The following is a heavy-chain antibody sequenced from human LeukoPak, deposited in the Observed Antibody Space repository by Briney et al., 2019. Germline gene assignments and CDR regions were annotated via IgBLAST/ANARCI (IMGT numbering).Heavy chain of an antibody. Sequence: PGGPLRLSCAAPGFTFSSYGMHWVRQAPGKGLEWVAVISYDGSNKYYADSVKGRFTISRDNSKNTLYLQMNSLRAEDTAVYYCAKVSGYCSSTSCYTRNYYYGMDVWGQGTTVTVSS. CDR3: AKVSGYCSSTSCYTRNYYYGMDV. CDR1: GFTFSSYG. V-gene: IGHV3-30*18. J-gene: IGHJ6*02. D-gene: IGHD2-2*02. CDR2: ISYDGSNK.